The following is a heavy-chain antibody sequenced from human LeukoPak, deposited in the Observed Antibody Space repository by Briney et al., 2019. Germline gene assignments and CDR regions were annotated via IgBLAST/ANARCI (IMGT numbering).Heavy chain of an antibody. CDR3: VRGVSISSSWYIDI. CDR2: ISKGGSTT. D-gene: IGHD6-13*01. V-gene: IGHV3-11*01. J-gene: IGHJ3*02. CDR1: GFTFRDYY. Sequence: PGGSLRLSCSGSGFTFRDYYMSWIRPAPRKGLEWLSSISKGGSTTYYVDPGKGRFTICRNNAKNPLYVQMTSVRAEDTAVYHWVRGVSISSSWYIDIWGQGTMVIVSS.